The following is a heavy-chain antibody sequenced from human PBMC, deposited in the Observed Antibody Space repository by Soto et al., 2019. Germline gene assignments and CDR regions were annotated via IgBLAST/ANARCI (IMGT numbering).Heavy chain of an antibody. Sequence: ASVKVSCKASGYTFTSYGISWVRQAPGQGLEWMGWISAYNGNTNYAQKLQGGVTMTTDTSTRTAYMELRSLRSDDTAVYYCARPYYYGSGSYYYFDYWGQGTLVTVSS. CDR3: ARPYYYGSGSYYYFDY. J-gene: IGHJ4*02. CDR1: GYTFTSYG. D-gene: IGHD3-10*01. CDR2: ISAYNGNT. V-gene: IGHV1-18*01.